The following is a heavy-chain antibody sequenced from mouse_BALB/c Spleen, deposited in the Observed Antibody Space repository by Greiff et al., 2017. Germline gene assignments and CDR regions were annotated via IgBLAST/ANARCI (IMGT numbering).Heavy chain of an antibody. Sequence: DVKLQESGPELVKPGASVKISCKASGYTFTDYNMHWVKQSHGKSLEWIGYIYPYNGGTGYNQKFKSKATLTVDNSSSTAYMELRSLTSEDSAVYYCARSRITAWFAYWGQGTLVTVSA. D-gene: IGHD2-4*01. CDR2: IYPYNGGT. V-gene: IGHV1S29*02. CDR3: ARSRITAWFAY. CDR1: GYTFTDYN. J-gene: IGHJ3*01.